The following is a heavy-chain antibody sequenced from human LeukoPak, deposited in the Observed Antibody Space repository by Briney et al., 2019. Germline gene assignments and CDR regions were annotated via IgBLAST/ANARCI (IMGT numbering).Heavy chain of an antibody. V-gene: IGHV1-69*01. D-gene: IGHD3-10*01. CDR1: GGTFSSYA. Sequence: ASVKVSCKASGGTFSSYAISWVRQAPGQGLEWMGGIIPIFGTANYAQMFQGRVTITADESTSTAYMELSSLRSEDTAVYYCARGGVIIPYALGPWGQGTLVTVSS. J-gene: IGHJ5*02. CDR2: IIPIFGTA. CDR3: ARGGVIIPYALGP.